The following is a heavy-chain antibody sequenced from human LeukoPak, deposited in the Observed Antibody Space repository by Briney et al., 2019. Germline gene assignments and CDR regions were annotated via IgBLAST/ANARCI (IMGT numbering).Heavy chain of an antibody. CDR3: AKEASSGYYLTGEYFQH. Sequence: GGSLRLSCAASGFTFSSYGMHWVRQAPGKGLEWVAVISFDGDNKNYADSVKGRFIISRDSSKNTVYLQMNSLRPEDTAVYYCAKEASSGYYLTGEYFQHWGQGTLVTVSS. CDR1: GFTFSSYG. J-gene: IGHJ1*01. CDR2: ISFDGDNK. D-gene: IGHD3-22*01. V-gene: IGHV3-30*18.